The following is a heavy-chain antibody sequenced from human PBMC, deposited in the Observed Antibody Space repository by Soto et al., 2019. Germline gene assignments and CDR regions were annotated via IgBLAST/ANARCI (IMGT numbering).Heavy chain of an antibody. D-gene: IGHD6-6*01. Sequence: EVQLLESGGGLVQPGGSLRLSCAASGFTFSSYAMSWVRQAPGKGLEWVSGISGSGGTTYYADSVKGRFTISRDNSKNSLYLQMNSLRAEDTAVFYCAKDAKAPRPNDYYYGMDVWGQGTTATVSS. CDR1: GFTFSSYA. CDR3: AKDAKAPRPNDYYYGMDV. CDR2: ISGSGGTT. J-gene: IGHJ6*02. V-gene: IGHV3-23*01.